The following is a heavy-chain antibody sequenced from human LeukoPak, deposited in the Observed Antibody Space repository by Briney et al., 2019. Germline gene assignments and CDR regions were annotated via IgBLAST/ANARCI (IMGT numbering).Heavy chain of an antibody. CDR3: ARVGYSYGYPRPHPFDI. CDR1: GGSISSYY. J-gene: IGHJ3*02. V-gene: IGHV4-34*01. CDR2: INHSGST. Sequence: TSSETLSLTCTVSGGSISSYYWSWIRQPPGKGLEWIGEINHSGSTNYNPSLKSRVTISVDTSKNQFSLKLSSVTAADTAVYYCARVGYSYGYPRPHPFDIWGQGTMVTVSS. D-gene: IGHD5-18*01.